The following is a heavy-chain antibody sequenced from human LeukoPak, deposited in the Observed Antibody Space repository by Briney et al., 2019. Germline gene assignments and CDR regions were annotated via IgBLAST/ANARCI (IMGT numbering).Heavy chain of an antibody. D-gene: IGHD4-17*01. CDR2: ISGGGDST. J-gene: IGHJ4*02. Sequence: GGSLRLSCATSGLTFSRYGMSWVRQAPGKGLEWVSSISGGGDSTYYADSVKGRFTISRDNSKSTLYLQLNSLRAEDTAVYYCAKARGGDYGDYVIFDYWGQGTLVTVSS. V-gene: IGHV3-23*01. CDR3: AKARGGDYGDYVIFDY. CDR1: GLTFSRYG.